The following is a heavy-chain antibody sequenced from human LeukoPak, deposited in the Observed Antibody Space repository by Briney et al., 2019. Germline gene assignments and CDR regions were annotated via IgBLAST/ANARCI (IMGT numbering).Heavy chain of an antibody. CDR2: IYHSGST. J-gene: IGHJ4*02. Sequence: SETLSLTCAVSGGSISSGGYSWSWIRQPPGKGLEWIGYIYHSGSTYYNPSLKSRVTISVDRSKNQFSLKLSSVTAADTAVYCCARGLGALFDYWGQGTLVTVSS. CDR1: GGSISSGGYS. V-gene: IGHV4-30-2*01. D-gene: IGHD3-16*01. CDR3: ARGLGALFDY.